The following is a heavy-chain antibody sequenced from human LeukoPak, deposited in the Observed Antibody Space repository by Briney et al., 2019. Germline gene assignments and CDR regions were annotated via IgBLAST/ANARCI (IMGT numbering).Heavy chain of an antibody. V-gene: IGHV4-34*01. D-gene: IGHD5-24*01. CDR2: INHSGGT. CDR3: ARVPVSERWLQFGDL. CDR1: GRFFSRYY. J-gene: IGHJ2*01. Sequence: ADTLSLTCAVYGRFFSRYYGSWIRQPPGKGLEWIAEINHSGGTNYNPSLKSPVTISVDTSKNQFSLKLSSVTAAETAVYYCARVPVSERWLQFGDLWGRGTLVTVSS.